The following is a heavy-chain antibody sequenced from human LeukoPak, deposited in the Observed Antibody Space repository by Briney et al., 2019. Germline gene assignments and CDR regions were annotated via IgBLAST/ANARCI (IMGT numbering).Heavy chain of an antibody. CDR3: ARDRGGYYYYFDY. Sequence: SETLSLTCTVSGGSISGYYCSWTRQPAGKGLEWIGRIYISGSTNDNPSLKSRVTMSVDRSKNQFSLKLNSVTAADTAVYYCARDRGGYYYYFDYWSQGTLVTVSS. V-gene: IGHV4-4*07. CDR1: GGSISGYY. D-gene: IGHD3-22*01. CDR2: IYISGST. J-gene: IGHJ4*02.